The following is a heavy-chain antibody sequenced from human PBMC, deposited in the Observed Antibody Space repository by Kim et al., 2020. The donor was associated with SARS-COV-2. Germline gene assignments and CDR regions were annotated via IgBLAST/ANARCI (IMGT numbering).Heavy chain of an antibody. V-gene: IGHV3-15*01. Sequence: GGSLRLSCAASGFTFTNAWMSWVRQAPGKGLEWVGRIKSKIDGGTIDYAAPVKGRFTISRDDSKYTLYLQMSSLKIEDTAVYYCSILRTRGAMDVWGRGTTVTVSS. CDR3: SILRTRGAMDV. CDR2: IKSKIDGGTI. J-gene: IGHJ6*02. D-gene: IGHD3-3*01. CDR1: GFTFTNAW.